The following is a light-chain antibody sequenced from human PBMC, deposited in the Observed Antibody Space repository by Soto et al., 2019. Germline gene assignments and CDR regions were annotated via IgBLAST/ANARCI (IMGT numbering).Light chain of an antibody. CDR1: SSDVGGYNF. V-gene: IGLV2-14*01. J-gene: IGLJ1*01. CDR3: GSHTSYNTRV. CDR2: EVS. Sequence: QSVLTQPASVSGSPGQSIAISCTGTSSDVGGYNFVSWYQQHPGKAPKPMIHEVSNRPSGVSDRFSGSKSGNTASLTISGLQADDEADYYCGSHTSYNTRVFGTGTKVTVL.